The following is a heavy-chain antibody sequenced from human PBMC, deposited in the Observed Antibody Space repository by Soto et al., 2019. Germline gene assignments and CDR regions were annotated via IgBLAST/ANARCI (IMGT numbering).Heavy chain of an antibody. CDR1: GGSISSYY. CDR3: ARVITMVRGVQYTNWFDP. J-gene: IGHJ5*02. CDR2: IYYSGST. D-gene: IGHD3-10*01. Sequence: SETLSLTCTVSGGSISSYYWSWIRQPPGKGLEWIGYIYYSGSTNYNPSLKSRVTISVDTSKNQFSLKLSSVTAADTAVYYCARVITMVRGVQYTNWFDPWGQGTLVTVSS. V-gene: IGHV4-59*01.